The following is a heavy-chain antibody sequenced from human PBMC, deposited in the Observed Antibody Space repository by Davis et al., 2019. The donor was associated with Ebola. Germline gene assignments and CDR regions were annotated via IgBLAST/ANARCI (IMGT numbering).Heavy chain of an antibody. V-gene: IGHV3-11*06. CDR2: ISSSSSYT. J-gene: IGHJ4*02. D-gene: IGHD4-23*01. Sequence: PGGSLRLSCAASGFTFSDYYMSWIRQAPGKGLERVSYISSSSSYTNYADSVKGRFTISRDNAENSLYLQMNSLRAEDTAVYYCARSTVVTPQGDYWGQGTLVTVSS. CDR1: GFTFSDYY. CDR3: ARSTVVTPQGDY.